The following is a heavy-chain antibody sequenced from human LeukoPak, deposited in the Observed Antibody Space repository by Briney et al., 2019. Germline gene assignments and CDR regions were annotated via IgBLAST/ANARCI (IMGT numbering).Heavy chain of an antibody. CDR3: ARVAPSDDFWSGYYKDYFDY. D-gene: IGHD3-3*01. CDR2: ISHSGST. V-gene: IGHV4-34*01. J-gene: IGHJ4*02. Sequence: SETLSLTCAVYGGSFSGYYWSWIRQPPGKGLEWIGEISHSGSTNYNPSLKSRVTISVDTSKNQFSLKLSSVTAADTAVYYCARVAPSDDFWSGYYKDYFDYWGQGTLVTVSS. CDR1: GGSFSGYY.